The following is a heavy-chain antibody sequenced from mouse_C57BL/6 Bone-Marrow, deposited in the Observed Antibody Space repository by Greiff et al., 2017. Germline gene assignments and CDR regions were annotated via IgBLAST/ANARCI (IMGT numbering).Heavy chain of an antibody. Sequence: VQLQQSGAELVRPGASVKLSCTASGFNINGYYMHWVKQRPEQGLEWIGRIDPEDGDTDYAPKFQGKATMTADTSSNTAYLQLSSLTSEDTSVYYGAAGGFPYWYFDVWGTGTTVTVSS. V-gene: IGHV14-1*01. CDR1: GFNINGYY. J-gene: IGHJ1*03. CDR2: IDPEDGDT. CDR3: AAGGFPYWYFDV.